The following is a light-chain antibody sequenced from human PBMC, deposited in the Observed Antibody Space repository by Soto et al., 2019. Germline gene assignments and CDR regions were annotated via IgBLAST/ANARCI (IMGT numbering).Light chain of an antibody. V-gene: IGKV3-15*01. Sequence: EIVLTQSPGTLSLSPGERATLSCRASQGVSSNLAWYQHKPGQAPRLLTYGASTRATGIPARFSGSGSGTEFTLTISSLQPEDFAVYYCQQYYNWPRTFGQGTKVDIK. J-gene: IGKJ1*01. CDR1: QGVSSN. CDR3: QQYYNWPRT. CDR2: GAS.